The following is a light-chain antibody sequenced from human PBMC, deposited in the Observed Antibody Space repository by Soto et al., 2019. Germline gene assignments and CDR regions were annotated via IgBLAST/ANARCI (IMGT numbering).Light chain of an antibody. CDR1: QSISSW. Sequence: DIQMTQSPSTLSASVGDRVTITCRASQSISSWLAWYQQKPGKAPKLLIYAASGLPSGVPSRFSGSGSGTEFSLTISSLQPDDFGTYYCQKYNSARWTFGQGTKVDIK. V-gene: IGKV1-5*01. J-gene: IGKJ1*01. CDR2: AAS. CDR3: QKYNSARWT.